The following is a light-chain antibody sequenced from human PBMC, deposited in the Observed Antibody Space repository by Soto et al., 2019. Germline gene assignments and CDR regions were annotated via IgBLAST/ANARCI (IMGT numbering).Light chain of an antibody. CDR1: ESVRTN. CDR3: QQYNNWPPRT. V-gene: IGKV3-15*01. J-gene: IGKJ1*01. CDR2: GAS. Sequence: ETVVTQSPATLSVSPGETATLSCRASESVRTNLAWYQQKPGQAPRLLIYGASNRATGIPARFNGSGSGTEFTLTISRLQSEDFAVYYCQQYNNWPPRTFGQGTKVEIK.